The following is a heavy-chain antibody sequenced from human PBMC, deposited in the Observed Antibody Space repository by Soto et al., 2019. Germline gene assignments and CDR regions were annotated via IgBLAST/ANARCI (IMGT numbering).Heavy chain of an antibody. J-gene: IGHJ6*02. CDR2: ISYDGSNK. D-gene: IGHD3-16*01. CDR1: GFTFSSYG. Sequence: GVSLRLSCAASGFTFSSYGMHWVRQAPGKGLEWVAVISYDGSNKYYADSVKGRFTISRDNSKNTLYLQMNSLRAEDTAVYYCAKDWGYYYYYGMDVWGQGTTVTVSS. V-gene: IGHV3-30*18. CDR3: AKDWGYYYYYGMDV.